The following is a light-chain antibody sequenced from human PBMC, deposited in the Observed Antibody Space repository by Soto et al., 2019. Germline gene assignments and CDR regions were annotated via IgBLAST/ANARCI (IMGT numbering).Light chain of an antibody. Sequence: QSALTQPASVSGSPGESITISCTASSAEVGSLNLVSWHQHHPGKAPKLLIYEVTRGPSGVPTRFSGSKSGNTASLTISGLQAEDEATYYCCSYAGVDFPWVFGGGTKLTVL. J-gene: IGLJ3*02. CDR1: SAEVGSLNL. V-gene: IGLV2-23*02. CDR2: EVT. CDR3: CSYAGVDFPWV.